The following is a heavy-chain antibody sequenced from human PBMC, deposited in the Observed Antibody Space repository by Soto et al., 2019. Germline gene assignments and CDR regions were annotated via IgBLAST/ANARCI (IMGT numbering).Heavy chain of an antibody. Sequence: SETLSLTCTVSGGSISGYYLSWIRQPPGKGLEWIGYIYYTGTTNYNPSLKSRVTMSVDMSKNQFSLKLTSVTAADTAVYYCARLGARQIPHHYYWYIDVWGNGTTVTVSS. CDR2: IYYTGTT. D-gene: IGHD2-2*02. CDR3: ARLGARQIPHHYYWYIDV. V-gene: IGHV4-59*08. CDR1: GGSISGYY. J-gene: IGHJ6*03.